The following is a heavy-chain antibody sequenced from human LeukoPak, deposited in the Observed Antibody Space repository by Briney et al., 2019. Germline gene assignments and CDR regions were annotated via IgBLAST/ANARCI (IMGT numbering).Heavy chain of an antibody. D-gene: IGHD3-10*01. CDR2: INPNSGGT. Sequence: ASVKVSCKASGYTFTGYYMHWVRQAPGQGLEWMGWINPNSGGTNYAQKFQGRVTMTTDTSTSTAYMELRSLRSDDTAVYYCARGNGSGSPHWGQGTLVTVSS. V-gene: IGHV1-2*02. J-gene: IGHJ4*02. CDR1: GYTFTGYY. CDR3: ARGNGSGSPH.